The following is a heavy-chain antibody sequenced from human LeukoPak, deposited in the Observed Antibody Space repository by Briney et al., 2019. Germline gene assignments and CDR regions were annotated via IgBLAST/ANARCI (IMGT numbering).Heavy chain of an antibody. V-gene: IGHV3-48*01. D-gene: IGHD3-9*01. CDR2: ISSSSSTI. CDR3: ASRYHGFDY. Sequence: GGSLRLSCEASGFSFTNYNMNWVRQAPGKGLEWVSYISSSSSTIYYADSVKGRFTISRDNSKNTLYLQMNSLRAEDTAVYYCASRYHGFDYWGQGTLVTVSS. J-gene: IGHJ4*02. CDR1: GFSFTNYN.